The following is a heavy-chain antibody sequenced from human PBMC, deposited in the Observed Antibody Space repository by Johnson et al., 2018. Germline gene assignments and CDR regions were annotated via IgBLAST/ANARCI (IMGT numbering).Heavy chain of an antibody. J-gene: IGHJ4*02. CDR1: EFTFSHYG. CDR2: IYYDGSNK. CDR3: ARQGYCRGGTCYCFDY. D-gene: IGHD2-15*01. Sequence: VQLVESGGGVVQPGRSLRLSCAASEFTFSHYGMHWVRQAPGEGLEWVAVIYYDGSNKYYADSVKGRFTISRDNSKNTLYLEMNSLRAEGTGVYYCARQGYCRGGTCYCFDYWGQGTLVTVSS. V-gene: IGHV3-33*01.